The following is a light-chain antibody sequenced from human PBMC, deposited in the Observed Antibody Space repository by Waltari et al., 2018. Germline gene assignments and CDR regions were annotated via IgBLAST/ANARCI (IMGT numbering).Light chain of an antibody. J-gene: IGLJ1*01. CDR2: GNS. CDR3: QSYDSSVSGYV. V-gene: IGLV1-40*01. Sequence: QSVLTQPPSVSGAPGQRVTIPCTGSSSNIGAGYDVHWYQQLPGTAPKLLIYGNSNRPEGVPDRVSGSKSGTAASLAISGLQAEDEADYYCQSYDSSVSGYVFGTGTKVTVL. CDR1: SSNIGAGYD.